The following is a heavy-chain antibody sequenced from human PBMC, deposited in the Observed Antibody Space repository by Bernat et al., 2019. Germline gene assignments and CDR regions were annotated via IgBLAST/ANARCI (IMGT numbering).Heavy chain of an antibody. CDR1: GGSFSGYY. D-gene: IGHD2-15*01. V-gene: IGHV4-34*01. CDR3: ASTGGGYCSGGSRYGWDWFDP. CDR2: INHSGST. Sequence: QVQLQQWGAGLLKPSETLSLTCAVYGGSFSGYYWSWIRQPPGKGLEWIGEINHSGSTNYNPSLKSRVTISVDTSKNQFSLKLSSVTAADTAVYYCASTGGGYCSGGSRYGWDWFDPWGQGTLVTVSS. J-gene: IGHJ5*02.